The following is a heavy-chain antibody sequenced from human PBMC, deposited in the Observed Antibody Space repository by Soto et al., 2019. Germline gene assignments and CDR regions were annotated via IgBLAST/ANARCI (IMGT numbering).Heavy chain of an antibody. CDR2: IHGTRSII. D-gene: IGHD3-16*01. Sequence: EVQLVESGGGLVQPGGSLKLSCAVSGFTFSSHAMNWVRQAPGKGLGWVAYIHGTRSIIYYADSVKGRFTISRDNAKNSLYLQMDSLREEDTALYYCARDARNADYDYWGQGTLVTVSS. CDR3: ARDARNADYDY. CDR1: GFTFSSHA. V-gene: IGHV3-48*02. J-gene: IGHJ4*02.